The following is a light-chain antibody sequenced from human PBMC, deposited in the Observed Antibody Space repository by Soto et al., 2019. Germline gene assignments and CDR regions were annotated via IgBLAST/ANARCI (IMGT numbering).Light chain of an antibody. V-gene: IGKV3-15*01. CDR1: QSISNN. CDR3: QQYNNWPRT. J-gene: IGKJ1*01. Sequence: EIVMTQSPATLSVSPGDRVTLSCWASQSISNNLAWYQQKRGQAPRVLLYGASTRDFGIPARFSGSGSGTEFTLTISSLQPEDFAVSYCQQYNNWPRTFGQGTTVEIK. CDR2: GAS.